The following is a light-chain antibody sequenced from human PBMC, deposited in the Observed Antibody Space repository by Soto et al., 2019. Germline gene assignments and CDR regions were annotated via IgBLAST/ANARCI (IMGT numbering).Light chain of an antibody. J-gene: IGKJ2*01. Sequence: EIVMTQSPATLSVSPGERATLSCRASQSVSSNLAWYQQKPGQASRLLIYGASTRATGIPARFSGSGSGTEFTLPISSLQSEDFAVYCCQQYNNWPPDTFGQGTKLEIK. V-gene: IGKV3-15*01. CDR1: QSVSSN. CDR2: GAS. CDR3: QQYNNWPPDT.